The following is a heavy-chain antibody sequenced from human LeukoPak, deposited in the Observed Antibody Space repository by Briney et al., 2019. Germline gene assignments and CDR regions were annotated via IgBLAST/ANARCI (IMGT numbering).Heavy chain of an antibody. D-gene: IGHD6-19*01. CDR3: ARLPVAGTSGYYYMDV. J-gene: IGHJ6*03. Sequence: SETLSLTXAVSGYSISSGYYWGWIRQPPGKGLEWIGSIYHSGSTYYNPSLKTRVTISVDTSKNQFSLKLSTVTAADTAVYYCARLPVAGTSGYYYMDVWGKGTTVTVSS. V-gene: IGHV4-38-2*01. CDR1: GYSISSGYY. CDR2: IYHSGST.